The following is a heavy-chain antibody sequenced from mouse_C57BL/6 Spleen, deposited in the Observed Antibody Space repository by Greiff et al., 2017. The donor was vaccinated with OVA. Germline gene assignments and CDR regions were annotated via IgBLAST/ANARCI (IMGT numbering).Heavy chain of an antibody. Sequence: QVQLQQSGAELARPGASVKLSCKASGYTFTSYGISWVKQRTGQGLEWIGEIYPRSGNTYYNETFKGTATLTADKSSSTAYMELRSLTSEDAAVYFCARDDYYGSSYVGYFDVWGTGTTVTVSS. D-gene: IGHD1-1*01. CDR1: GYTFTSYG. V-gene: IGHV1-81*01. CDR2: IYPRSGNT. J-gene: IGHJ1*03. CDR3: ARDDYYGSSYVGYFDV.